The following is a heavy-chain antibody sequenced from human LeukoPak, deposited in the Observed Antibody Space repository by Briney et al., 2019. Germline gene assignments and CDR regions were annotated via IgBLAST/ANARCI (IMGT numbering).Heavy chain of an antibody. Sequence: TLSLTCSVSGGSISSHFLSWIRQPPGKALEWLARIDGDDDKYYSTSLKTRLTISKDTSKNQVVLTMTNMDPVDTATYYCARQHAIAAAALPAFDYWGQGTLVTVSS. CDR1: GGSISSHF. D-gene: IGHD6-13*01. J-gene: IGHJ4*02. CDR2: IDGDDDK. V-gene: IGHV2-70*11. CDR3: ARQHAIAAAALPAFDY.